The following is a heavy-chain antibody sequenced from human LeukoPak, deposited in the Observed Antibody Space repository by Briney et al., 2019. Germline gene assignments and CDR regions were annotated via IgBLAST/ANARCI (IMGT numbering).Heavy chain of an antibody. Sequence: GGSLRLSCAASGCTFSSYSMNWVRQAPGKGLEWVSYISYTGTIYYADSVKGRFTISRDNAKNSLYLHMNSLRAEDTAVYYCTRDPRALDYWGQGTLVTVSS. CDR1: GCTFSSYS. CDR3: TRDPRALDY. V-gene: IGHV3-48*01. J-gene: IGHJ4*02. CDR2: ISYTGTI.